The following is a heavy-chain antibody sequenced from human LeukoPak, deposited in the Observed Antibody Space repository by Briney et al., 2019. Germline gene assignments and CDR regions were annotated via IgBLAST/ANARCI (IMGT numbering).Heavy chain of an antibody. CDR3: ARDANTAMAHFDY. CDR2: INHSGST. CDR1: GGSFSGYY. J-gene: IGHJ4*02. V-gene: IGHV4-34*01. Sequence: PSETLSLTCAVYGGSFSGYYWSWIRQPPGKGLEWIGEINHSGSTNYNPSLKSRVTISVDTSKNQFSLKLSSVTAADTAVYYCARDANTAMAHFDYWGQGTLVTVSS. D-gene: IGHD5-18*01.